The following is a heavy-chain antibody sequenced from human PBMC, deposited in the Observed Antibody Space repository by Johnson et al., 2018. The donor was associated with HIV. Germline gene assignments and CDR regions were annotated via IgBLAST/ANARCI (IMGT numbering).Heavy chain of an antibody. CDR3: ARGSSYYYDSSGSDAFDI. CDR2: IGTAGDT. J-gene: IGHJ3*02. Sequence: VQLVESGGGVVQPGRSLRVSCAASGFTFSRYAMHWVRQAPGKGLEWVSAIGTAGDTSYPGSVKGRFTISRENAKNSLYLQMNSLRAGDTAVYYCARGSSYYYDSSGSDAFDIWGQGTMVTVSS. CDR1: GFTFSRYA. V-gene: IGHV3-13*01. D-gene: IGHD3-22*01.